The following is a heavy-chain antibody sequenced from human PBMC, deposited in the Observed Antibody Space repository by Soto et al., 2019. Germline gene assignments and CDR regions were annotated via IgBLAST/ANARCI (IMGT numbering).Heavy chain of an antibody. CDR3: ARLVFHCLRGSCDDYNFYGLDV. J-gene: IGHJ6*02. D-gene: IGHD2-15*01. CDR2: IYYAGST. V-gene: IGHV4-39*01. Sequence: QLQESGPGLVKASETLSLTCTVSGGSISSTDHYWGWIRQPPGKGLEWLGSIYYAGSTFNNPFLKRRATISVETSRNRFSLRLSSVTASDTAVYYCARLVFHCLRGSCDDYNFYGLDVWGQGTTVTVSS. CDR1: GGSISSTDHY.